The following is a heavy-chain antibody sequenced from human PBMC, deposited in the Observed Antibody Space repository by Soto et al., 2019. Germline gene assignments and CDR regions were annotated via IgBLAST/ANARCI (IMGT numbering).Heavy chain of an antibody. V-gene: IGHV4-59*01. D-gene: IGHD3-22*01. CDR3: ARDAYYYDSSGYYINWFDP. J-gene: IGHJ5*02. CDR1: GGSISSYY. Sequence: SETLSLTCTVSGGSISSYYWSWIRQPPGKGLEWIGYIYYSGSTNYNPSLKSRITISVDTSKNQFSLRLSSVTAAVTAVYYCARDAYYYDSSGYYINWFDPWGQGTLVTVSS. CDR2: IYYSGST.